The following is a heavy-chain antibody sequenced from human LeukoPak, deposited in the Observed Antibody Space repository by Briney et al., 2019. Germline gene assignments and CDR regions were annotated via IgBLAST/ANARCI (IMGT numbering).Heavy chain of an antibody. Sequence: GRSLRLPCAVSGFTFSNYAMSWVRQAPGKGLEWVSGISGSDGTTYYADSVKGRFTISRDNSKNTLYLQMNGLRAEDTAVYYCAKDSAKKYDDCWGQGTLVTVSS. D-gene: IGHD2/OR15-2a*01. CDR3: AKDSAKKYDDC. CDR1: GFTFSNYA. J-gene: IGHJ4*02. V-gene: IGHV3-23*01. CDR2: ISGSDGTT.